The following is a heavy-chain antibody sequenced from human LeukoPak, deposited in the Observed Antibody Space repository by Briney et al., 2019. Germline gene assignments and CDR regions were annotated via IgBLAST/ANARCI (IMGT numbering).Heavy chain of an antibody. CDR2: INQDGSEK. V-gene: IGHV3-7*01. CDR3: VRNRYNLDV. Sequence: GGSLRLSCAASGFTFSGYWMSWVRQAPGKGLEWVANINQDGSEKYYVDSVKGRFTISRDNAKNSLYLEMNSLRAEDTALYYCVRNRYNLDVWGQGTTVTVSS. D-gene: IGHD1-1*01. J-gene: IGHJ6*02. CDR1: GFTFSGYW.